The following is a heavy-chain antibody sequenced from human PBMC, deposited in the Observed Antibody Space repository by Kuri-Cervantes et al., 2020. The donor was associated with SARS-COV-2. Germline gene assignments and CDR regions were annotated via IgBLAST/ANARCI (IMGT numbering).Heavy chain of an antibody. J-gene: IGHJ5*02. CDR2: ITASGATT. CDR3: AKFIGSWGSYALIS. V-gene: IGHV3-23*01. Sequence: GGSLRLSCGATGFTVTSSYMSWVRQAPGKGLEWVSSITASGATTYCADSVKGRCAISRDNSKKMLYLQMNSLRAEDTAIYYCAKFIGSWGSYALISWGQGTLVTVSS. CDR1: GFTVTSSY. D-gene: IGHD1-26*01.